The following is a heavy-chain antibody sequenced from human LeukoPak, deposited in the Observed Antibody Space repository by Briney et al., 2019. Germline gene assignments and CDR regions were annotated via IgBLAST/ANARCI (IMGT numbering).Heavy chain of an antibody. CDR1: GFTFTNAW. Sequence: GGSLRLSCAASGFTFTNAWMHWVRQAPGKGLEWVGRIKSKTDGGTTDYAAPVEGRFTISRDDSKNTLYLQMNSLRAEDTAVYYCVKESDEYSSSSSDYWGQGTLVTVSS. CDR3: VKESDEYSSSSSDY. J-gene: IGHJ4*02. V-gene: IGHV3-15*07. CDR2: IKSKTDGGTT. D-gene: IGHD6-6*01.